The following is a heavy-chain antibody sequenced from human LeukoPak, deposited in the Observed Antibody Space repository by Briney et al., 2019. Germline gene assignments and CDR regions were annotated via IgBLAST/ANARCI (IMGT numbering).Heavy chain of an antibody. V-gene: IGHV3-73*01. CDR3: TRLSPRYSYGGSGDY. Sequence: GGSLRLSCAASGFTFSGSAMHWVRQASGKGLEWVGRIRSKANSYATAYAASVKGRFTISRGDYKNTAYLQMNSLKTEATAVYYCTRLSPRYSYGGSGDYWGQGTLVTVSS. D-gene: IGHD5-18*01. CDR1: GFTFSGSA. CDR2: IRSKANSYAT. J-gene: IGHJ4*02.